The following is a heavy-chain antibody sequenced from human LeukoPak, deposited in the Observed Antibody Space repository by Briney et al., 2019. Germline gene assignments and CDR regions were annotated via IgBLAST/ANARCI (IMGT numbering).Heavy chain of an antibody. Sequence: GGSLRLSCAASGFTFDDYAMHWVRQAPGEGLEWVSGISWNSGSIGYADSVKGRFTISRDNAKNSLYLQMNSLRAEDTALYYCAKDRQWLVNPRYYYYGMDVWGQGTTVTVSS. V-gene: IGHV3-9*01. CDR1: GFTFDDYA. CDR3: AKDRQWLVNPRYYYYGMDV. J-gene: IGHJ6*02. CDR2: ISWNSGSI. D-gene: IGHD6-19*01.